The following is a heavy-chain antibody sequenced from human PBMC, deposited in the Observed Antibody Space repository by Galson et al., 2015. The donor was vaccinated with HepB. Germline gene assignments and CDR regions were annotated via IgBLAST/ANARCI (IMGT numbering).Heavy chain of an antibody. CDR2: ISSSSSYI. V-gene: IGHV3-21*01. CDR3: ARDYYGSGRPTFDY. Sequence: SLRLSCAASGFTFCSYSMNWVRQAPGKGLEWVSSISSSSSYIYYADSVKGRFTISRDNSKNTLYLQMNSLRAEDTAVYYCARDYYGSGRPTFDYWGQGTLVTVSS. D-gene: IGHD3-10*01. CDR1: GFTFCSYS. J-gene: IGHJ4*02.